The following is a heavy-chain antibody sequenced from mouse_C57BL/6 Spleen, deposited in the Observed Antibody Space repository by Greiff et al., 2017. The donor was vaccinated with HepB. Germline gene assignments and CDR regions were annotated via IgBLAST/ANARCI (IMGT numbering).Heavy chain of an antibody. Sequence: VQLQQSGAELVKPGASVKISCKASGYAFSSYWMNWVKQRPGKGLEWIGQIYPGDGDTNYNGKFKGKATLTADKSYSTAYMQLSSLTSEDSAVYFCARSITTVVARGWYFDVWGTGTTVTVPS. CDR1: GYAFSSYW. D-gene: IGHD1-1*01. V-gene: IGHV1-80*01. CDR2: IYPGDGDT. J-gene: IGHJ1*03. CDR3: ARSITTVVARGWYFDV.